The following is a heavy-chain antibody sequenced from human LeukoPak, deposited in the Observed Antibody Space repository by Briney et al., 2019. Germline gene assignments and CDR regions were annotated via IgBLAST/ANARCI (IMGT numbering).Heavy chain of an antibody. V-gene: IGHV3-23*01. CDR3: AKTQTTSYMYLDY. CDR1: GFPFSTYA. J-gene: IGHJ4*02. CDR2: ISTSGAST. Sequence: GGSLRLSCAASGFPFSTYAMSWVRQAPGKGLEWVSVISTSGASTYQADSVKGRFTISRDNSKNTLSLQLNSLRAEDMAVYYCAKTQTTSYMYLDYWGQGTLVTVSS. D-gene: IGHD2-2*02.